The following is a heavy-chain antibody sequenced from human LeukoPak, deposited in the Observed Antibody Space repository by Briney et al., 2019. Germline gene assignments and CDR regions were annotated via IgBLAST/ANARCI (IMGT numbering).Heavy chain of an antibody. Sequence: GGSLRLSCAASGFTFSSFAMNWVRQAPGKGLEWVSAISGSGGSTYYADSVKGRFTISRDNSKNTLYLQMNSLRAEDTAVYYCAKTLVVRGYFDLWGRGTLVTVSS. CDR2: ISGSGGST. J-gene: IGHJ2*01. V-gene: IGHV3-23*01. CDR1: GFTFSSFA. CDR3: AKTLVVRGYFDL. D-gene: IGHD2-2*01.